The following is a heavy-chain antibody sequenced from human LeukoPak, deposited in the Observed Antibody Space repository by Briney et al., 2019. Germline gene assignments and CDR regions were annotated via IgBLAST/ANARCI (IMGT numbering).Heavy chain of an antibody. Sequence: PGGSLRLSCAASGFTFSSYWMNWARQAPGKGLEWVASINHNGNVNYYVDSVRGRFTISRDNAKNSLYLQMNSLRAEDTAIHYCARVGLLQGRADYYYGMDVWSQGTTVTVSS. CDR1: GFTFSSYW. J-gene: IGHJ6*02. CDR2: INHNGNVN. V-gene: IGHV3-7*01. CDR3: ARVGLLQGRADYYYGMDV.